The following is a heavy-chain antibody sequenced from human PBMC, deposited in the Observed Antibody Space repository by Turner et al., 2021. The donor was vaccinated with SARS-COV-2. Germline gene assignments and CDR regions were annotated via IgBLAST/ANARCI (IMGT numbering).Heavy chain of an antibody. D-gene: IGHD3-22*01. Sequence: QLQLQESGPGLVKPSVTLSLTCTVSGGSISSSSYYWGWIRQPPGKGLEWIGNIYYSGSTYYNPSLKSRVTISVDTSKNQFSLKLSSVTATDTAVYYCARRLVVQGTDDYSYYYGMDVWGQGTTVTVSS. J-gene: IGHJ6*02. V-gene: IGHV4-39*01. CDR1: GGSISSSSYY. CDR3: ARRLVVQGTDDYSYYYGMDV. CDR2: IYYSGST.